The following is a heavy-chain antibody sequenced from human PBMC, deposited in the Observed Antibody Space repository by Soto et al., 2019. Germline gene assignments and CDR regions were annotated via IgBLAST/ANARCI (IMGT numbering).Heavy chain of an antibody. V-gene: IGHV3-23*01. D-gene: IGHD2-15*01. J-gene: IGHJ4*02. CDR2: ISGSGGST. CDR3: AKDPADWSGGSCYPQFYFDY. Sequence: GSLRLSRAASGFTFSSYAMSWVRQAPGKGLEWVSAISGSGGSTYYADSVKGRFTISRDNSKNTLYLQMNSLRAEDTAVYYCAKDPADWSGGSCYPQFYFDYWGQGTLVTVSS. CDR1: GFTFSSYA.